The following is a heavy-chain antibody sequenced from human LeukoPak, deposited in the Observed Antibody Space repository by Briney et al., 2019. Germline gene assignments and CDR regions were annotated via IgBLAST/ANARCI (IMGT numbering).Heavy chain of an antibody. D-gene: IGHD1-26*01. J-gene: IGHJ5*02. CDR3: ARQRPRYSGRDNWFDP. CDR2: INHRGST. CDR1: GASFSDYY. V-gene: IGHV4-34*01. Sequence: PSETLSLTCAVYGASFSDYYWTWIRQPPGKGLEWIGEINHRGSTNYNPSLKSRVTMSVVTSKNQFSLRLSSVTAADTAVYYCARQRPRYSGRDNWFDPWGQGTLVTVSS.